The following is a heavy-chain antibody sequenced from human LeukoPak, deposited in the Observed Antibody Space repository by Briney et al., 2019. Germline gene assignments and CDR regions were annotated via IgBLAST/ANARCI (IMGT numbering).Heavy chain of an antibody. V-gene: IGHV4-34*01. CDR3: ARVDDSSAQYYFDY. Sequence: SETLSLTCAVYGGSFSGYYWSWIRQPPGKGLEWIGEINHSGSTNYNPSLKSRVTISVDTSKNQFSLKLSSVTAADTAVYYCARVDDSSAQYYFDYWGQGTLVTVSS. J-gene: IGHJ4*02. D-gene: IGHD3-22*01. CDR2: INHSGST. CDR1: GGSFSGYY.